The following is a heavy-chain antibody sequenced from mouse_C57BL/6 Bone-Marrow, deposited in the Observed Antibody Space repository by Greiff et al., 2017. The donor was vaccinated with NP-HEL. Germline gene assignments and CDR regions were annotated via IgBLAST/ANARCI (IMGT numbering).Heavy chain of an antibody. J-gene: IGHJ3*01. V-gene: IGHV2-2*01. Sequence: VKLVESGPGLVQPSQSLSITCTVSGFSLTSYGVHWVRQSPGKGLEWLGVIWSGGSTDYNAAFISRLSISKDNSKSQVFFKMNSLQADDTAIYYCARNHYYGSIWFAYWGQGTLVTVSA. CDR2: IWSGGST. D-gene: IGHD1-1*01. CDR1: GFSLTSYG. CDR3: ARNHYYGSIWFAY.